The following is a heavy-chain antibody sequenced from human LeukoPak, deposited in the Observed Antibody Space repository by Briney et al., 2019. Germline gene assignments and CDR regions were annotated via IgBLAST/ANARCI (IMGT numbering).Heavy chain of an antibody. CDR3: ARGIAAAGDYYYYYYYVDV. CDR1: GGSISSGYY. V-gene: IGHV4-38-2*02. Sequence: SETLSLTCTVSGGSISSGYYWGWIRQPPGKGLEWIGSIFRSGTTYYNPSLRSRVTISVDTSKNQFSLKLSSVTAADTAVYYCARGIAAAGDYYYYYYYVDVWGKGTTVTISS. CDR2: IFRSGTT. J-gene: IGHJ6*03. D-gene: IGHD6-13*01.